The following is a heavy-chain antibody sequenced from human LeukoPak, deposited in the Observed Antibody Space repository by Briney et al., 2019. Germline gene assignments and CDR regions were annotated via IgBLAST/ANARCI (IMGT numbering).Heavy chain of an antibody. CDR3: ARQTQGGDPYQLLYGYSYYYYYMDV. CDR1: GGSISSSSYY. Sequence: PSETLSLTCTVSGGSISSSSYYWGWIRQPPGKGLEWIGSIYYSGSTSYNPSLKSRVTISVDTSKNQFSLKLSSVTAADTAVYYCARQTQGGDPYQLLYGYSYYYYYMDVWGKGTTVTVSS. V-gene: IGHV4-39*01. J-gene: IGHJ6*03. D-gene: IGHD2-2*02. CDR2: IYYSGST.